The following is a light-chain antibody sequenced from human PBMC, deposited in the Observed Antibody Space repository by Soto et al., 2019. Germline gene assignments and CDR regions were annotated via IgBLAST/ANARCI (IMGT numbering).Light chain of an antibody. Sequence: EIVMTQSPATLSVSPGERATLSCRASQSVSRNLAWYQQKPGQAPRLLIYGASTRATGVPATFSGSGSGTEFNLTISSLQAEDSGLYFCQQYKKWPYTFGQGTKLEI. CDR2: GAS. J-gene: IGKJ2*01. CDR1: QSVSRN. CDR3: QQYKKWPYT. V-gene: IGKV3-15*01.